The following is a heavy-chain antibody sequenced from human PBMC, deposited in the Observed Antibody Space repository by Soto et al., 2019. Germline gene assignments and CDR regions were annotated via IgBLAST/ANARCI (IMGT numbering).Heavy chain of an antibody. CDR2: IRHIGST. J-gene: IGHJ4*02. CDR3: ASTYGGKSFDY. V-gene: IGHV4-34*01. Sequence: QVQLQQWGAGLLKPSETLSLTCAVYGGSFSGYYWSLIRQPPGKGLEWIGEIRHIGSTNYNPSLKSRVTISVDKSKTQFSLQLNTVTAADTDGSYCASTYGGKSFDYWGQGPLVTVSS. CDR1: GGSFSGYY. D-gene: IGHD2-15*01.